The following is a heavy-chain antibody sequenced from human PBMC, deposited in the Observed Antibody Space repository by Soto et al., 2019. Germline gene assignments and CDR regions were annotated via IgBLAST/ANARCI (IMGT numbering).Heavy chain of an antibody. D-gene: IGHD1-26*01. V-gene: IGHV3-30-3*02. CDR2: ISYDGSNK. CDR1: GFTFSSYA. Sequence: GGSLRLSCAASGFTFSSYAMHWVRQAPGKGLEWVAVISYDGSNKYYADSVKGRFTISRDNSKNTLYLQMNSLRAEDTAVYYCARPKWELITGYYFDYWGQGTLVTVSS. J-gene: IGHJ4*02. CDR3: ARPKWELITGYYFDY.